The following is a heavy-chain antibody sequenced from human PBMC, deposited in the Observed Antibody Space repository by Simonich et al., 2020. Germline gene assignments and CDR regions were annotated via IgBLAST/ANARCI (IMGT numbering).Heavy chain of an antibody. Sequence: GGGVVQPGRSLRLSCSASGFTFSSYAMHWVRQAPGKGLDCLAVISYDGSNKYYADSVKGRFTISRDNSKNTLYLQMNSLRAEDTAVYYCARDLGSSYYFDYWGQGTLVTVSS. CDR1: GFTFSSYA. J-gene: IGHJ4*02. CDR3: ARDLGSSYYFDY. CDR2: ISYDGSNK. D-gene: IGHD6-6*01. V-gene: IGHV3-30*07.